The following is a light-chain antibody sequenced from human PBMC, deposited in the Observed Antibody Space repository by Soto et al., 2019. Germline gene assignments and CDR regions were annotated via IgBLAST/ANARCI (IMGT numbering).Light chain of an antibody. CDR1: QSLVYSDGNTY. CDR2: KVS. J-gene: IGKJ2*01. V-gene: IGKV2-30*01. Sequence: DVVMTQSPLSLPVTLGQPASISCRSSQSLVYSDGNTYLNWFQQWPGQSPRRLIYKVSNRDSAVADRFSGSWSGPDVTLNVSRVDAEDVGVYSCIRCTHWPLGHIGHKTKLEIK. CDR3: IRCTHWPLGH.